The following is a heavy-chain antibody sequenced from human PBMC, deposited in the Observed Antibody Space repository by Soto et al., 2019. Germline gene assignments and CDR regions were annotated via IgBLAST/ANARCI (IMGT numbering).Heavy chain of an antibody. V-gene: IGHV4-59*01. D-gene: IGHD2-8*01. J-gene: IGHJ5*02. CDR2: AYYSGDT. CDR3: ARDRSTYGGGGTGEVKENWFDP. CDR1: GGSISRYY. Sequence: SETLSLTCSVSGGSISRYYWSWIRQPPGKGLEWIGYAYYSGDTGYNPSLKSRVTMSVDTSKSQVSLKLSSVTAADTAVYYCARDRSTYGGGGTGEVKENWFDPWGQGALVTVSS.